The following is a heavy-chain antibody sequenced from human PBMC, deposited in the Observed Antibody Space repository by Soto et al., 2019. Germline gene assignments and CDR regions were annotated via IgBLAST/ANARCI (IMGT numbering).Heavy chain of an antibody. D-gene: IGHD3-22*01. Sequence: GGSLRLSCAASEFTFSDYYMSWIRQAPGKGLEWVSYISSSGTIIYYADSVKGRFTISRDNAKNSLYLQMNSLRAEDTAAYYCARDLGYYDSSGYFDYWGRGTLVTVSS. CDR3: ARDLGYYDSSGYFDY. J-gene: IGHJ4*02. CDR1: EFTFSDYY. CDR2: ISSSGTII. V-gene: IGHV3-11*01.